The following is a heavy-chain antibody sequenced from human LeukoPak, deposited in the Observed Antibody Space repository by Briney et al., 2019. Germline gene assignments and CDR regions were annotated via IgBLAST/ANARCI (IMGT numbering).Heavy chain of an antibody. CDR1: GGSISSGSYY. CDR3: ARDVCSGGSCYTFDY. J-gene: IGHJ4*02. Sequence: SQTLSLTCTVSGGSISSGSYYWSWNRQPAGKGLEWIGRIYTTGSTNYNPSLKSRVTISVDTSKNQFSLNLSSVTAADTAVYYCARDVCSGGSCYTFDYWGQGTLVTVSS. CDR2: IYTTGST. V-gene: IGHV4-61*02. D-gene: IGHD2-15*01.